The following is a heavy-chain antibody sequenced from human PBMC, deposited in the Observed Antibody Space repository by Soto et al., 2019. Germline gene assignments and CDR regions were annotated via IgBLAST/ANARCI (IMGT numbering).Heavy chain of an antibody. Sequence: GKGLAWVSGISWNSGSIGYADSVKGRFTISRDNAKNSLFLRMNSLRAEDTALYYFLYQAEDGIRYSVPVSEFLLNRSTDL. CDR2: ISWNSGSI. D-gene: IGHD3-9*01. J-gene: IGHJ2*01. CDR3: LYQAEDGIRYSVPVSEFLLNRSTDL. V-gene: IGHV3-9*01.